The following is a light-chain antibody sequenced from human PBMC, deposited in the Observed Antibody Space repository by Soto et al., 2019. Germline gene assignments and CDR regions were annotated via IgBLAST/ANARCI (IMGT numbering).Light chain of an antibody. Sequence: QSALTQPASVSGSPGQSITISCTGTSSDVGGYNYVSWYQQHRGKAPKLMIYEVSNRPSGVSNRFSGSKSGNTASLTISGLQAEDEADYYCSSYTSSSTLYVFGTGTKV. CDR3: SSYTSSSTLYV. V-gene: IGLV2-14*01. CDR1: SSDVGGYNY. J-gene: IGLJ1*01. CDR2: EVS.